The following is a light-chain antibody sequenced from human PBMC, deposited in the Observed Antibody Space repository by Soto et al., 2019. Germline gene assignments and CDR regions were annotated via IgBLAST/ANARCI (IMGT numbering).Light chain of an antibody. V-gene: IGKV3-20*01. J-gene: IGKJ4*01. CDR2: GAS. CDR1: QIVSSSY. CDR3: QQYSRSPLT. Sequence: EIVLTQSPGTLSLSPWERATLSCRASQIVSSSYLAWYQQKPGRAPRLLIYGASSRATGIPERFSGSGSGTDFTRTIRRLEPEDLAVYYCQQYSRSPLTFGGGTKVDIK.